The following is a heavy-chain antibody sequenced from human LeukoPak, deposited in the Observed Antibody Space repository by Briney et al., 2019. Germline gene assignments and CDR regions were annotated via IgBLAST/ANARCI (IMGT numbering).Heavy chain of an antibody. Sequence: SETLSLTCTVSGGSISSYYWSWIRQPPGKGLEWIGYIYDSGTTNSNPSLKSRVTVSVDTSKNQFSLKLSSVTAADTAVYYCARLEYTSGSWFDPWGQGTLVTVSS. CDR2: IYDSGTT. J-gene: IGHJ5*02. CDR3: ARLEYTSGSWFDP. V-gene: IGHV4-59*08. CDR1: GGSISSYY. D-gene: IGHD6-19*01.